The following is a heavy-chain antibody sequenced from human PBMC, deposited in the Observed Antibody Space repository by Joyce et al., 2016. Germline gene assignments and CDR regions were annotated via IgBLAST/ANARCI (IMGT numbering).Heavy chain of an antibody. CDR2: ISDTTYYT. D-gene: IGHD3-16*01. CDR3: ARGGISYYYAMDV. CDR1: GSTFSTSS. J-gene: IGHJ6*02. Sequence: QLVESGGGVVKPGWSLRLSCEASGSTFSTSSMSWFRQDPGKGLELVAAISDTTYYTFHAETVRGRFTVSRDNAKKTLYLQMNSLRAEDSAGFYCARGGISYYYAMDVWGQGTTVTVSS. V-gene: IGHV3-21*01.